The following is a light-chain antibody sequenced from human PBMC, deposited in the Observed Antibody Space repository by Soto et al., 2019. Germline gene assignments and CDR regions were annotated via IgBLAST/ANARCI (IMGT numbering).Light chain of an antibody. CDR3: QQYDTLPVT. Sequence: DIQMTQSPSSLSASVGDRVTITCLASQDISNHLNWYQQKPGKAPKLQIYDASKLETGVPSRISGSGSGTDFTFTISSLQPEDIATYYCQQYDTLPVTFGPGTKVEIK. J-gene: IGKJ3*01. V-gene: IGKV1-33*01. CDR1: QDISNH. CDR2: DAS.